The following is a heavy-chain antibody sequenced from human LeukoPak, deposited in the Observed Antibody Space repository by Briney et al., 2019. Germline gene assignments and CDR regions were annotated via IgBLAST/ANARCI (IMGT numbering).Heavy chain of an antibody. CDR3: ARHRFQQWSSYYYYMDV. V-gene: IGHV4-34*01. D-gene: IGHD5-18*01. CDR1: CGFFSGCY. Sequence: SATLSPTYAVYCGFFSGCYWRWIRLPPGKGLEWIGEINHSGSTYYSPSFKSRVTISVDTSNKHFSLKLRSVTAADTAVFYCARHRFQQWSSYYYYMDVWGKGTTVTISS. CDR2: INHSGST. J-gene: IGHJ6*03.